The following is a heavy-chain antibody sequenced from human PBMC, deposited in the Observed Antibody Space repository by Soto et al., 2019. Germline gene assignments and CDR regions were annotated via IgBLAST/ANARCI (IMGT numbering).Heavy chain of an antibody. D-gene: IGHD3-3*01. CDR1: GYTFTSYA. CDR2: INAGNGNT. CDR3: ARGTYYDFWSGYGNTPEFHY. V-gene: IGHV1-3*01. Sequence: ASVKVSCKASGYTFTSYAMHWVRQAPGQRLEWMGWINAGNGNTKYSQKFQGRVTITRDTSASTAYMELSSLRSEDTAVYYCARGTYYDFWSGYGNTPEFHYWGQGTLVTSPQ. J-gene: IGHJ4*02.